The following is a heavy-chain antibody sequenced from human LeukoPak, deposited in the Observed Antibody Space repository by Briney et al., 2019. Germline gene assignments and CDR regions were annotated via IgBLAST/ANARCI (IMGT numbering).Heavy chain of an antibody. CDR1: GGSISSYY. J-gene: IGHJ4*02. CDR3: ARGPVVRANNCFDY. D-gene: IGHD3-10*01. V-gene: IGHV4-4*07. Sequence: SETLSPTCTVSGGSISSYYWSWIRQPAGKGLEWIGRVSHSGSTNYNPSLKSRVTLSVDTSKNQFSLKLSSVTAADTAVYYCARGPVVRANNCFDYWGQGSLVTVSS. CDR2: VSHSGST.